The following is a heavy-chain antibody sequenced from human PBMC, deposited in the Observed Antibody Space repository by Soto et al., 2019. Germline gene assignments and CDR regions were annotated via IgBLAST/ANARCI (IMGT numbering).Heavy chain of an antibody. CDR2: ISSGSSTV. D-gene: IGHD5-18*01. J-gene: IGHJ4*02. CDR3: ASRYSSGFRYFDF. CDR1: GFTFSTHS. V-gene: IGHV3-48*02. Sequence: GGSLRLSCAASGFTFSTHSMSWVRQAPGKGLEWVSYISSGSSTVYYADPVQGRFTISRDNAKHSLYLQMNSLRDEDTAVYYCASRYSSGFRYFDFWGQGTQVTVSS.